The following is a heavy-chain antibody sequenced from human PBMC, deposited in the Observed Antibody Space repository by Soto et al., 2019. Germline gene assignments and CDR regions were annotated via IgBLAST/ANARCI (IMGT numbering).Heavy chain of an antibody. CDR2: IYTSGST. D-gene: IGHD2-2*01. Sequence: SETVSLPCALSRGSISRYYWRWIRQPAGKGLEWIGRIYTSGSTNYNPSLKSRVTMSVDTSKNQFSLKLSSVTAADTAVYYCAREGVQAAPAYYYYGMDVWGQGTPVTVSS. J-gene: IGHJ6*02. CDR3: AREGVQAAPAYYYYGMDV. V-gene: IGHV4-4*07. CDR1: RGSISRYY.